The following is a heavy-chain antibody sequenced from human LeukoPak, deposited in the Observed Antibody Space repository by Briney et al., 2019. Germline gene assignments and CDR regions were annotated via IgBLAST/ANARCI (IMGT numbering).Heavy chain of an antibody. J-gene: IGHJ4*02. V-gene: IGHV1-2*02. CDR1: VYTFTGYY. CDR2: SNPNSGGT. CDR3: ARDLVATIPVLY. Sequence: GASVKVSFKASVYTFTGYYMHWVRQAPGQGLEGMGCSNPNSGGTNYAQRFQGRVTMTRDTSISTAYMELSGLRSDDTAVYYCARDLVATIPVLYWGQGTLVTVSS. D-gene: IGHD5-12*01.